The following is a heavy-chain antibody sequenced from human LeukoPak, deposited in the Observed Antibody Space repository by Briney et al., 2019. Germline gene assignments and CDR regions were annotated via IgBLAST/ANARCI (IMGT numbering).Heavy chain of an antibody. D-gene: IGHD3-10*02. CDR2: ISWNSGSI. J-gene: IGHJ6*04. V-gene: IGHV3-9*01. CDR3: AELGITMVGGV. CDR1: GFTFDDYA. Sequence: GGSLRLSCAASGFTFDDYAMHWVRQAPGKGLEWVSGISWNSGSIGYADSVKGRFTISRGNAKNSLYLQMNSLRAEDTAVYYCAELGITMVGGVWGKGTTVTISS.